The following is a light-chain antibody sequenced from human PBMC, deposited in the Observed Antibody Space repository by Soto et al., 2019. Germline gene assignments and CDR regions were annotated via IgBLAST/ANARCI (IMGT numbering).Light chain of an antibody. CDR1: QSVLYSSNNKNY. J-gene: IGKJ1*01. CDR3: QQYESTPPA. V-gene: IGKV4-1*01. CDR2: WAS. Sequence: DIVMTQSPDSLAVSLGERATINCKSSQSVLYSSNNKNYLAWYQQKPGQPPKLLIYWASTRESGVPDRFSGSGSGTEYTLTISSLQAEEVAVYYCQQYESTPPAFGQGTKVEIK.